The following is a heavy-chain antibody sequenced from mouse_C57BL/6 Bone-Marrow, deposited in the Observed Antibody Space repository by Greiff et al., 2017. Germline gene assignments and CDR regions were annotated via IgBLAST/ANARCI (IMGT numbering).Heavy chain of an antibody. V-gene: IGHV1-4*01. CDR3: AGGSSAWFAY. CDR2: INPSSGYT. Sequence: VMLVESGAELARPGASVKMSCKASGYTFTSYTMHWVKQRPGQGLEWIGYINPSSGYTKYNQKFKDKATLTADKSSSTAYMQLSSLTSEDSAVYYCAGGSSAWFAYWGQGTLVTVSA. J-gene: IGHJ3*01. CDR1: GYTFTSYT. D-gene: IGHD1-1*01.